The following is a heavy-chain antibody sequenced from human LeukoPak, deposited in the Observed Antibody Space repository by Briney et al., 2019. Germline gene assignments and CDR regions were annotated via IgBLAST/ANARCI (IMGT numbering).Heavy chain of an antibody. Sequence: GASVKVSCKASGYTFTTFHMHWVRQAPGQGLECMGRISPNNGDTNYAQKFHDRVTMTRDTSISTVYMELSRLRSDDTAVFFCSTEDKYCTSATCADYWGQGTLVTVSS. CDR2: ISPNNGDT. CDR1: GYTFTTFH. CDR3: STEDKYCTSATCADY. J-gene: IGHJ4*02. D-gene: IGHD2-2*01. V-gene: IGHV1-2*02.